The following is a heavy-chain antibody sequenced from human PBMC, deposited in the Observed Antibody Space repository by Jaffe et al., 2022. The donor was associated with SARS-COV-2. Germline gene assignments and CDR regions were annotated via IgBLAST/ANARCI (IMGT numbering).Heavy chain of an antibody. CDR3: ARHPDDYYGSGSYSDY. CDR2: IYNSGIT. D-gene: IGHD3-10*01. Sequence: QLQLQESGPGLVKPSETLSLTCTVSGGSISNSHYYWGWIRQSPGKGLEWIGSIYNSGITSYNPSLKSRLTISADTSNNQFSLKLSSVTAADTAVYYCARHPDDYYGSGSYSDYWGQGTLVTVSS. CDR1: GGSISNSHYY. V-gene: IGHV4-39*01. J-gene: IGHJ4*02.